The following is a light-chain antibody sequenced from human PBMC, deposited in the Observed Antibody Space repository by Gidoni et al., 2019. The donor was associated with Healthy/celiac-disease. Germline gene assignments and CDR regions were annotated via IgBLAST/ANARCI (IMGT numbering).Light chain of an antibody. CDR3: CSYAGSYTPVV. V-gene: IGLV2-11*01. CDR1: RSDVGGSNY. CDR2: DVS. J-gene: IGLJ2*01. Sequence: QSALTQPRSVSGSPGQSVTISCTGTRSDVGGSNYVSWYQQHPGKAPKLMIYDVSKRPSGVPDRFSGSKSGNTASLTISGLQAEDEADYYCCSYAGSYTPVVFGGGTKLTVL.